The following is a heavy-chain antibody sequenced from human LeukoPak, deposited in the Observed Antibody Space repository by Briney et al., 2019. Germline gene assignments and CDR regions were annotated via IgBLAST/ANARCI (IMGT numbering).Heavy chain of an antibody. Sequence: ASVKVSCKASGYTFTVYYMHWVRQAPGQGLEWMGWINPNSGGTNYAKKFQGRVTMTRDTSISTAYMELSRLRSDDTAVYYCARELAIAAAVGAFDIWGQGTMVTVSS. CDR1: GYTFTVYY. D-gene: IGHD6-13*01. CDR3: ARELAIAAAVGAFDI. CDR2: INPNSGGT. V-gene: IGHV1-2*02. J-gene: IGHJ3*02.